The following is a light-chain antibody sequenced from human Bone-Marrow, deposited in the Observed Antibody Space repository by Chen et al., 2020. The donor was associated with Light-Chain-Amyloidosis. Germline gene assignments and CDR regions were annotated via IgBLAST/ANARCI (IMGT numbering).Light chain of an antibody. J-gene: IGLJ1*01. Sequence: QSVLTQPPSLAGAPGQRVTIPCTGSNPNIGASHDVHWYHQHPGTTPKLLIYGTSNRPPGVPARLSGAMSDTAASLAITGLQAEDEADYYCQSYANSLSGNFVFGTGTKVTVL. CDR3: QSYANSLSGNFV. CDR2: GTS. CDR1: NPNIGASHD. V-gene: IGLV1-40*01.